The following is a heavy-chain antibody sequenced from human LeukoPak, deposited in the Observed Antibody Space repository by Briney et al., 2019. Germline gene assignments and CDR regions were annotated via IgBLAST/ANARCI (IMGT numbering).Heavy chain of an antibody. D-gene: IGHD6-13*01. Sequence: SETLSLTCTVSGGSISSSSYYWGWIRQPPGKGLEWIGSIYYSGSTYYNPSLKSRVTISVDTSKNQFSLKLSSVTAADTAVYYCARPAAAGEHSSSWYGYGMDVWGQGTTVTVSS. CDR2: IYYSGST. CDR3: ARPAAAGEHSSSWYGYGMDV. J-gene: IGHJ6*02. CDR1: GGSISSSSYY. V-gene: IGHV4-39*01.